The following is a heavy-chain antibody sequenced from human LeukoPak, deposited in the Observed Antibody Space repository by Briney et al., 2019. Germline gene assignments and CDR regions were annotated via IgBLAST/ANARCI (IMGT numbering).Heavy chain of an antibody. CDR2: INHSGST. CDR1: GGSFSGYY. J-gene: IGHJ4*02. D-gene: IGHD5-18*01. Sequence: PSETLSLTCAVYGGSFSGYYWSWIRHPPGKGLEWIGEINHSGSTNYNPSLTSRVTLSVDTSKNQFSLKLSSVTAADTAVYYCARRRIGGYSYGPKSPTSDYWGQGTLVTVSS. CDR3: ARRRIGGYSYGPKSPTSDY. V-gene: IGHV4-34*01.